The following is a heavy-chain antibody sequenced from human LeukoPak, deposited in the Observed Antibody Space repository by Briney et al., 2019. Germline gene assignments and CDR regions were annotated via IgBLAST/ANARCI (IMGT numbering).Heavy chain of an antibody. Sequence: GASAKVSCKASGGTFSSYAISWVRQAPGQGLEWMGGIIPIFGTANYAQKFQGRVTITADESTSTAYMELSSLRSEDTAVYYCARDPYDFLTGMDVWGQGTTVTVSS. CDR2: IIPIFGTA. D-gene: IGHD3-3*01. CDR3: ARDPYDFLTGMDV. J-gene: IGHJ6*02. V-gene: IGHV1-69*13. CDR1: GGTFSSYA.